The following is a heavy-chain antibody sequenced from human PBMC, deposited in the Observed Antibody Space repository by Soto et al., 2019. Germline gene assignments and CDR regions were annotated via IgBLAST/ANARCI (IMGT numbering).Heavy chain of an antibody. J-gene: IGHJ3*02. V-gene: IGHV1-18*01. CDR2: ISAYNGNT. CDR1: GYTFTRDG. Sequence: ASVKGSCKASGYTFTRDGVSWVRQAPGQGLEWMGWISAYNGNTNYAQKLQGRVTMTTDTSTSTAYMELRSLRSDDTAVYYCARGVGAPPNDAFDIWGQGTMVTVSS. CDR3: ARGVGAPPNDAFDI. D-gene: IGHD3-16*01.